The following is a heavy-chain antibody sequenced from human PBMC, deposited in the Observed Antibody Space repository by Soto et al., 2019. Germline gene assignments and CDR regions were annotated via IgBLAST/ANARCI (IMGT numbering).Heavy chain of an antibody. CDR1: GFTFSSYA. V-gene: IGHV3-23*01. Sequence: GGSLRLSCAASGFTFSSYAMSWVRQAPGKGLEWVSAISGSGGSTYYADSVKGRFTISRDNSKNTLYLQMNSLRAEDTAVYYCAKGDTNRGIAAAGTHLFDYWGQGTLVTVSS. CDR2: ISGSGGST. J-gene: IGHJ4*02. D-gene: IGHD6-13*01. CDR3: AKGDTNRGIAAAGTHLFDY.